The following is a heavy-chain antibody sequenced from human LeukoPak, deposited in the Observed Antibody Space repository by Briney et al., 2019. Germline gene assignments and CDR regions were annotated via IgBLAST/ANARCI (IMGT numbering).Heavy chain of an antibody. V-gene: IGHV1-46*01. CDR2: INPTSGST. D-gene: IGHD6-19*01. CDR3: ARDGGYSSGYYRGLY. Sequence: ASVKVSCKASGYTFTGYFLHWVRQAPGQGLEWLGIINPTSGSTTYAQKFLGRVTVTRDRSTSTVYMELNSLRSEDTAVYYCARDGGYSSGYYRGLYWGQGTLVTVSS. J-gene: IGHJ4*02. CDR1: GYTFTGYF.